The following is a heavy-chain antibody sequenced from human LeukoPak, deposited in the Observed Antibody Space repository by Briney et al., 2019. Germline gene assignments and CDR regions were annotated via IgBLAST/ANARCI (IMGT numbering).Heavy chain of an antibody. V-gene: IGHV3-7*05. CDR1: GFTLSNFW. CDR2: INRDGTQK. J-gene: IGHJ3*01. Sequence: GGSLRLSCAASGFTLSNFWMNWVRQAPGKGLEWVAIINRDGTQKHYVDSVKGRFTISRDNAKNSLYLQMNSLRAEDTAAYYCARDPTVTNVHEAFELWGQGTMVTVSS. D-gene: IGHD4-17*01. CDR3: ARDPTVTNVHEAFEL.